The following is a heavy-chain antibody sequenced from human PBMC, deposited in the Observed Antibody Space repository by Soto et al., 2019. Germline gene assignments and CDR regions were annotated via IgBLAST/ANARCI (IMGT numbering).Heavy chain of an antibody. J-gene: IGHJ6*03. V-gene: IGHV1-69*04. D-gene: IGHD1-7*01. CDR3: ARDAVEAGTTNYYYYYMDV. Sequence: SVKVSCKASGGTFSSYTISWVRQAPGQGLEWMGRIIPILGIANYAQKFQGRVTITADKSTSTAYMELSSLRSEDTAVYYCARDAVEAGTTNYYYYYMDVWGKRTTVTVSS. CDR2: IIPILGIA. CDR1: GGTFSSYT.